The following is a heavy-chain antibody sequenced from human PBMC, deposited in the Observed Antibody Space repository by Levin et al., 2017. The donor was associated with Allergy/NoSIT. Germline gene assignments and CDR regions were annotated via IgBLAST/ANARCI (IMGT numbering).Heavy chain of an antibody. V-gene: IGHV4-59*01. CDR1: GGSISPNH. D-gene: IGHD1-14*01. CDR2: IYYSGST. Sequence: SCSVSGGSISPNHWTWIRQPPGKGLEWIGYIYYSGSTNYNPSLKSRVTISVDTSKNQLSLELTSVTAADTAVYYCARYRNYNDYWGQGTLVIVSS. CDR3: ARYRNYNDY. J-gene: IGHJ4*02.